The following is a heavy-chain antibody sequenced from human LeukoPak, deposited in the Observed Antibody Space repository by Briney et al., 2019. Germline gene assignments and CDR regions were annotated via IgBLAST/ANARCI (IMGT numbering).Heavy chain of an antibody. CDR3: ARDRCSSTSCSLGFLDV. V-gene: IGHV3-74*01. CDR2: INSDGSRT. D-gene: IGHD2-2*01. CDR1: GFTFSSYW. J-gene: IGHJ6*04. Sequence: GGSLRLSCAASGFTFSSYWMHWVRQAPGKGLVWVSRINSDGSRTTYADSVKGRFTISRDNAKNTLYLQMNSLRAEDTAVYYCARDRCSSTSCSLGFLDVWGKGTTVTVSS.